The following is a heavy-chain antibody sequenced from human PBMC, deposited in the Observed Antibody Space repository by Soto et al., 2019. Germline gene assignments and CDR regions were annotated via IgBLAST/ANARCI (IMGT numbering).Heavy chain of an antibody. J-gene: IGHJ4*02. CDR1: GFTVSSNY. V-gene: IGHV3-53*01. CDR2: IYSGGST. Sequence: EVQLVESGGGLIQPGGSLRLSCAASGFTVSSNYMSWVRQAPGKGLEWVSVIYSGGSTYYADSVKGRFTISRDNSKNTLYLQMNSLRAEDTAVYYCARDLDYGSGSYSGYWGQGTLVTVSS. CDR3: ARDLDYGSGSYSGY. D-gene: IGHD3-10*01.